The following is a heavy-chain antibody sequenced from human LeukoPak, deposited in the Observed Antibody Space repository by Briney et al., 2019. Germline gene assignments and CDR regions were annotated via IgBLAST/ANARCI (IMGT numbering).Heavy chain of an antibody. D-gene: IGHD1-26*01. CDR3: AKAGLVGAMGSDFDY. J-gene: IGHJ4*02. Sequence: GRSLRLSCAASGFTFSSYGMHWVRQAPGKGLEWVAIISYDGSDKYYEDSVKGRFTISRDNSNNTLYLQMNSLRAEDTAVYYCAKAGLVGAMGSDFDYWGQGTLVPVSS. V-gene: IGHV3-30*18. CDR2: ISYDGSDK. CDR1: GFTFSSYG.